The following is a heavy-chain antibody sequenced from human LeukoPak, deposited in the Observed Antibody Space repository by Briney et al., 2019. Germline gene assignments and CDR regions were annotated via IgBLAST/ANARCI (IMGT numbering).Heavy chain of an antibody. CDR2: IYYSGST. CDR3: ARLYSSWYPRWFDP. Sequence: PSETLSLTCTVSGGSISSYYWSWIRQRPGKGLEWIGYIYYSGSTNYNPSLKSRVTISVDTSKNQFSLKLSSVTAADTAVYYCARLYSSWYPRWFDPWGQGTLVTVSS. V-gene: IGHV4-59*08. J-gene: IGHJ5*02. D-gene: IGHD6-13*01. CDR1: GGSISSYY.